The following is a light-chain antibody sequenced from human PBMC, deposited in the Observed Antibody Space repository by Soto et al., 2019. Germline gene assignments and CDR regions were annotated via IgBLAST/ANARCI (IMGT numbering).Light chain of an antibody. CDR3: NSYTTSSSYV. CDR1: SSDVGGSNH. V-gene: IGLV2-14*01. CDR2: EVN. J-gene: IGLJ1*01. Sequence: QSALTQPASVSGSPEQSITISCTGTSSDVGGSNHVSWYQHHPGKVPKVIIYEVNFRPSGVSNRFSGSKSGYTASLTISGLQAEDEADYYCNSYTTSSSYVFGTGTKVTVL.